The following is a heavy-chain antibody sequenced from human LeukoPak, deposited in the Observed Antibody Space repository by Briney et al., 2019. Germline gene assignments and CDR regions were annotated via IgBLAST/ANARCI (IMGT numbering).Heavy chain of an antibody. Sequence: SETLSLTCAVYGGSFSGYYWSWIRQPPGKGLEWIGEINHSGSTNYNPSLKSRVTISVDTSKNQFSLKLSSVTAADTAVYYCARGRGGPGAWGQGTLATVSS. V-gene: IGHV4-34*01. CDR2: INHSGST. J-gene: IGHJ4*02. CDR1: GGSFSGYY. CDR3: ARGRGGPGA. D-gene: IGHD3-10*01.